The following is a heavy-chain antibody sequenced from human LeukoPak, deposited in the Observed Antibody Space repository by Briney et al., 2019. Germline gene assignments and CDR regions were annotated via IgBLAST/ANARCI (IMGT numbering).Heavy chain of an antibody. J-gene: IGHJ4*02. Sequence: RPGGSLRLSCAASGFTVITNDMTWVRQAPGKGLEWVSVLYSDGNTKYADSVQGRFTISRDNPKNTLYLEMNSLSPDDTAVYYCARGVEPLAANTLAYWGQGTLVTVSS. D-gene: IGHD1-14*01. CDR2: LYSDGNT. CDR3: ARGVEPLAANTLAY. V-gene: IGHV3-53*01. CDR1: GFTVITND.